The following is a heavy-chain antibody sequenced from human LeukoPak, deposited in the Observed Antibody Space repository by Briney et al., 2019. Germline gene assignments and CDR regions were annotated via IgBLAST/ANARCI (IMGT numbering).Heavy chain of an antibody. V-gene: IGHV3-23*01. CDR1: GFTFSSYA. J-gene: IGHJ5*02. Sequence: AGGSLRLSCAASGFTFSSYAMSWVRQAPGKGLEWLSAISGSGASTHYADSVRGWFTISRDNSKSTLYLQMNSLRADDTAVYYCTKEDPRFDPWGQGTLVTVSS. CDR2: ISGSGAST. CDR3: TKEDPRFDP.